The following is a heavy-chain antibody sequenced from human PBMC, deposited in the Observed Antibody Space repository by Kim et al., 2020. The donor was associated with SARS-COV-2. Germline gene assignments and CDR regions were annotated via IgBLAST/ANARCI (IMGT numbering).Heavy chain of an antibody. D-gene: IGHD3-22*01. CDR1: GFTFSSYG. CDR2: ISYDGSNK. Sequence: GGSLRLSCAASGFTFSSYGMHWVRQAPGKGLEWVAVISYDGSNKYYADSVKGRFTISRDNSKNTLYLQMNSLRAEDTAVYYCAKGSPVVTRPGYYGMDVWGQGTTVTVSS. J-gene: IGHJ6*02. V-gene: IGHV3-30*18. CDR3: AKGSPVVTRPGYYGMDV.